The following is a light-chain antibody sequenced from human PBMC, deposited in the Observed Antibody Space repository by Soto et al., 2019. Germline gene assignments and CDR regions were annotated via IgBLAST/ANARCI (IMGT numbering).Light chain of an antibody. V-gene: IGLV7-43*01. J-gene: IGLJ3*02. Sequence: QAVVTQEPSLTVSPGGTVTLTCASSTGAVTSGYYPNWFQQKPGQAPGALIYSTSNKHSWTPARFSGSLLGGKAALTLSGVQPEDEAEYYCLLYYGGAPVFGGGTKVTVL. CDR2: STS. CDR3: LLYYGGAPV. CDR1: TGAVTSGYY.